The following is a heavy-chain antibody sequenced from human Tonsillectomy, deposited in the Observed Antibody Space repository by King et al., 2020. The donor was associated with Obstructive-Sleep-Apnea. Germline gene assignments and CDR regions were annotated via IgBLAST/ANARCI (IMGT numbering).Heavy chain of an antibody. CDR1: GFTFDDYT. CDR3: AKDTETAYGGNPDY. J-gene: IGHJ4*02. V-gene: IGHV3-43*01. Sequence: EVQLVESGGVVVQPGGSLRLSCAASGFTFDDYTMHWVRQAPGKGLEWVSLISWDGGSTYYADSVKGRFTISRENSKNSLYLQMNSLRTEDTALYYCAKDTETAYGGNPDYWGQGTLVTVSS. D-gene: IGHD4-23*01. CDR2: ISWDGGST.